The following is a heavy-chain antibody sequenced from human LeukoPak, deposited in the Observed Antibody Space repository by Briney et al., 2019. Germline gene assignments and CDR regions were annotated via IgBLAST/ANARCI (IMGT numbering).Heavy chain of an antibody. CDR3: LRDEVGATTEFDY. CDR1: GFSFENYN. Sequence: GGSLRLSCAASGFSFENYNMNWVRQAPGKGLEWVSYISSSGDSIYYTDSVRGRFTSSRDNAKNSLYLQMNGLRAEDTAVYYCLRDEVGATTEFDYWGQGTLVTVAS. V-gene: IGHV3-48*04. CDR2: ISSSGDSI. D-gene: IGHD1-26*01. J-gene: IGHJ4*02.